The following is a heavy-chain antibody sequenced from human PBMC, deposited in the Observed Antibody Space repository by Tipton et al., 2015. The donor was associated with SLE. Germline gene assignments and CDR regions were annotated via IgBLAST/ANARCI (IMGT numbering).Heavy chain of an antibody. D-gene: IGHD4-11*01. V-gene: IGHV4-39*07. CDR2: IYHSGST. CDR3: AREFLNPVTTVHYYFDL. CDR1: GGSINSGTYY. J-gene: IGHJ2*01. Sequence: GLVKSSGTLSLTCSVFGGSINSGTYYWGWIRQPPGKGLEWIGSIYHSGSTYYNPSLKSRVTISVDTSQNQFSLKLISVTAADTAVYYCAREFLNPVTTVHYYFDLWGPWHPGHCLL.